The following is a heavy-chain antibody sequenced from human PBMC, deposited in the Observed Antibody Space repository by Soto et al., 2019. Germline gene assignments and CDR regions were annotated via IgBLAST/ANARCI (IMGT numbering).Heavy chain of an antibody. V-gene: IGHV3-23*01. CDR3: AKPYYYDSSGYPGAFDI. D-gene: IGHD3-22*01. CDR2: ISGSGGST. Sequence: PGGSLRLSCAASGFTFSSYAMSWVRQAPGKGLEWVSAISGSGGSTYYADSVKGRFTISRDSSKNTLYLQMNSLRAEDTAVYYCAKPYYYDSSGYPGAFDIWGQGTMVTVSS. J-gene: IGHJ3*02. CDR1: GFTFSSYA.